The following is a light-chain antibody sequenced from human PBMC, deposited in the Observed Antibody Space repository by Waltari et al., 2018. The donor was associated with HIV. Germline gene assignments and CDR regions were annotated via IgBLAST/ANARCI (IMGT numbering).Light chain of an antibody. CDR3: QQSYSTPWT. V-gene: IGKV1-39*01. CDR2: AAS. Sequence: DIQMTQSPSSLSASVGDRVTITCRASQSISSYLNWYQQKPGKAPKLLIYAASSLQSGVPSMFSGSGSGTDFTLTIGSMQPEDFATYDCQQSYSTPWTFGQGTKVEIK. CDR1: QSISSY. J-gene: IGKJ1*01.